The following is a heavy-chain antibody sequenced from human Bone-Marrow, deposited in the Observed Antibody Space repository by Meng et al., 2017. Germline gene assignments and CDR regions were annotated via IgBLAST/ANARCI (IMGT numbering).Heavy chain of an antibody. CDR2: ISSSSSYI. CDR1: GFTFSSYS. V-gene: IGHV3-21*01. CDR3: ASRDVITRNFDY. J-gene: IGHJ4*02. D-gene: IGHD2-2*01. Sequence: GGSLRLSCAASGFTFSSYSMNWVRQAPGKGLEWVSSISSSSSYIYYADSVKGRFTISRDNAKNSLYLQMSSLRAEDTAVYYCASRDVITRNFDYWGQGTLVTVSS.